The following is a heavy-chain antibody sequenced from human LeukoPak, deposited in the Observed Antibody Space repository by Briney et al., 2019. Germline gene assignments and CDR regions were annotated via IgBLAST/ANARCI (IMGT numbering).Heavy chain of an antibody. CDR1: GYTFTSYY. CDR3: NILTGYYIPKYYYYYYGMDV. Sequence: VASVKVSCKASGYTFTSYYMHWVRQAPGQGLEWMGIINPSGGSTSYAQKFQGRVTMTRDTSTSTVYMELSSLRSEDTAVYYCNILTGYYIPKYYYYYYGMDVWGQGTTVTVSS. J-gene: IGHJ6*02. D-gene: IGHD3-9*01. V-gene: IGHV1-46*01. CDR2: INPSGGST.